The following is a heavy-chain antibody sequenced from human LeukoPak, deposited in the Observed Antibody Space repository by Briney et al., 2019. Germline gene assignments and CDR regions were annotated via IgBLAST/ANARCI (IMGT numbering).Heavy chain of an antibody. Sequence: GGSLRLSCAASGFTFSGSAMHWVRQASGKGLEWVGRIRSKANSYATAYAASVKGRFTISRDDSKNTAYLQMNSLKTEDTAVYYRTRPLRGSGSGDRDYWGQGTLVTVSS. CDR2: IRSKANSYAT. J-gene: IGHJ4*02. CDR1: GFTFSGSA. V-gene: IGHV3-73*01. CDR3: TRPLRGSGSGDRDY. D-gene: IGHD3-10*01.